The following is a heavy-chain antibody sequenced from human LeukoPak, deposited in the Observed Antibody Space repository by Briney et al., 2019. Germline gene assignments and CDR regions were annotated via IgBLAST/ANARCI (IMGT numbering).Heavy chain of an antibody. CDR2: IYPGCSDT. Sequence: GESLKISCKGSGYSFTRYWIGWVREMPGKGLEWMGIIYPGCSDTRYSPSFQCQVTISAAKSTTTAYLQWSSLKASDTAMYYCARQGAAADPFDYWGQGTLVTVSS. CDR3: ARQGAAADPFDY. V-gene: IGHV5-51*01. J-gene: IGHJ4*02. CDR1: GYSFTRYW. D-gene: IGHD6-13*01.